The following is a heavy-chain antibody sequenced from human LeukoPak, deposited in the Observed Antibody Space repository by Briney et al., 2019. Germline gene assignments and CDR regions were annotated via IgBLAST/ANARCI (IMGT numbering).Heavy chain of an antibody. CDR3: AKGNGYNRGGYYFDY. V-gene: IGHV3-30*02. Sequence: PGGSLRLSCAASGFTFSSYGMHWVRQDPGKGLEWVAFIRYDGSNKYYADSVKGRFTISRDNSKNTLYLQMNSLRAEDTAVYYCAKGNGYNRGGYYFDYWGQGTLVTVSS. CDR1: GFTFSSYG. D-gene: IGHD5-24*01. J-gene: IGHJ4*02. CDR2: IRYDGSNK.